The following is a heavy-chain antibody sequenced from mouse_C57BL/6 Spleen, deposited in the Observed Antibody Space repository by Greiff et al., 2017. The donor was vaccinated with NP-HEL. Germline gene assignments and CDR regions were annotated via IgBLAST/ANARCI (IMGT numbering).Heavy chain of an antibody. V-gene: IGHV5-17*01. CDR3: ARREGYDRAWFAY. CDR1: GFTFSDYG. D-gene: IGHD2-2*01. Sequence: EVHLVESGGGLVKPGASLKLSCAASGFTFSDYGMHWVRQAPEKGLEWVAYISSGSSTIYYADTVKGRFTFSRDNAKSTLFLQMTSLRSEDTAMYYCARREGYDRAWFAYWGQGTLVTVSA. CDR2: ISSGSSTI. J-gene: IGHJ3*01.